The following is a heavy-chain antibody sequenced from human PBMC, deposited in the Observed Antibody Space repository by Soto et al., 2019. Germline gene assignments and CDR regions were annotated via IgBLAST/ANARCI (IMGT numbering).Heavy chain of an antibody. CDR3: AKSPGSGWAYYYYGMDV. CDR2: ISGSGVST. J-gene: IGHJ6*02. Sequence: TGGSLRVSCAASGFSFSSYAMSWVRQAPGKGLEWVSAISGSGVSTYYADSVKGRFTISRDTSKNTLFLQMNSLRAEDTAVYYCAKSPGSGWAYYYYGMDVWGQGTTVTVSS. V-gene: IGHV3-23*01. D-gene: IGHD6-19*01. CDR1: GFSFSSYA.